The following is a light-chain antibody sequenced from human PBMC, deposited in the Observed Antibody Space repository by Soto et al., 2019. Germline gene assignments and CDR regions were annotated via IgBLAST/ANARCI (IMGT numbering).Light chain of an antibody. CDR2: WGF. CDR1: QSLVHSQGNYF. Sequence: DIVMTQSPLSLPVSPGEPASISCRTSQSLVHSQGNYFFDWYVQKPGQSPQLLIYWGFIRASGVPDRISCSASGTYFTLKITSVEAEDVGVYYCMQSLQTPYTFGQGTKLQIK. J-gene: IGKJ2*01. V-gene: IGKV2-28*01. CDR3: MQSLQTPYT.